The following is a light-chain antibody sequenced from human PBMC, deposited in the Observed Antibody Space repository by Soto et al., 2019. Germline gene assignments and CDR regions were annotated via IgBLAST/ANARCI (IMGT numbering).Light chain of an antibody. J-gene: IGKJ5*01. V-gene: IGKV1-33*01. CDR1: QDISNY. Sequence: IQMTQSPSSLSASVGDRVTITCQASQDISNYLNWYQQKPGKAPKLLIYDASNLETGVPSRFSGSGSGTDFTFTISSRRPEDIATYYCQQYDNRPLTFGPGTRLE. CDR2: DAS. CDR3: QQYDNRPLT.